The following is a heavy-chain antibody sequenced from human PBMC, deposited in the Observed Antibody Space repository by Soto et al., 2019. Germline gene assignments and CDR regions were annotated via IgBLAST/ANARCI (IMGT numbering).Heavy chain of an antibody. CDR1: GGTFSTSA. CDR3: ARDTGRQQLGGNYYYILDV. J-gene: IGHJ6*02. V-gene: IGHV1-69*12. CDR2: IMPVFATP. Sequence: QVQLMQSGAEVKKPGSSVKVSCKASGGTFSTSAISWVRQAPGEGLEWVGGIMPVFATPDYAQKFQGRVTISADESTTTAYLELTSLTTDDTAVYYCARDTGRQQLGGNYYYILDVWGQGTAITVSS. D-gene: IGHD3-3*02.